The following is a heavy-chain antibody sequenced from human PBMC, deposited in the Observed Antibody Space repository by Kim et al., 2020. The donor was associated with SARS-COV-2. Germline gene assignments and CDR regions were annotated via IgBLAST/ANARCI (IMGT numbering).Heavy chain of an antibody. V-gene: IGHV3-53*01. J-gene: IGHJ3*02. Sequence: GGSLRLFCAASGFTVSSNYMSWVRQAPGKGLEWVSVIYSGGSTYYADSVKGRFTISRDNSKNTLYLQMNSLRAEDTAVYYCARVHRGPITIFGVVIGDDAFDIWGQGTMVTVSS. D-gene: IGHD3-3*01. CDR2: IYSGGST. CDR3: ARVHRGPITIFGVVIGDDAFDI. CDR1: GFTVSSNY.